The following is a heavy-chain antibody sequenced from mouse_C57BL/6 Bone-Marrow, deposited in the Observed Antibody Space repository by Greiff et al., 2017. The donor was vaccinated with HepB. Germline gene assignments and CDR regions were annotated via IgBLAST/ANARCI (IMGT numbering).Heavy chain of an antibody. Sequence: EVKLMESGGGLVQPGGSLKLSCAASGFTFSDYYMYWVRQTPEKRLEWVAYISNGGGSTYYPDTVKGRFTISRDNAKNTLYLQMSRLKSGDTAMYYCARATMANWYFDVWGTGTTVTVSS. CDR2: ISNGGGST. D-gene: IGHD2-1*01. CDR1: GFTFSDYY. J-gene: IGHJ1*03. CDR3: ARATMANWYFDV. V-gene: IGHV5-12*01.